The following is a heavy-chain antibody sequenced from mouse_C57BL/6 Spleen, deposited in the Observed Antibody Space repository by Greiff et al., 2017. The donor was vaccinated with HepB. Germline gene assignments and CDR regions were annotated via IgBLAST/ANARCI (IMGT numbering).Heavy chain of an antibody. CDR2: LYPGDGDT. CDR1: GSAFSSYW. J-gene: IGHJ4*01. D-gene: IGHD1-1*01. V-gene: IGHV1-80*01. Sequence: QVQLKASGAELVKPGASVKISCKASGSAFSSYWMNWVKQRPGKGLEWIGQLYPGDGDTNYNGKFKGKATLTADNSSSTAYMHISSLTSEDSAVYFCARRVLADYWGQGTAVTVSS. CDR3: ARRVLADY.